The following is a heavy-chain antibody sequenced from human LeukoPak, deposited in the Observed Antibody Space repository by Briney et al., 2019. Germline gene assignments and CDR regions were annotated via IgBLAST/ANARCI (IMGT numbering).Heavy chain of an antibody. D-gene: IGHD2-2*01. Sequence: GGSLRLSCVASGFSFGSYAMTWVRQAPGKGLEWVSGISGSGSYTYYADSVKGRFTISRDNSKNTLYLLMNSLRGEDTALYYCAKVGHCISTTCTFDSWGQGTLVPVSS. V-gene: IGHV3-23*01. CDR3: AKVGHCISTTCTFDS. CDR2: ISGSGSYT. J-gene: IGHJ4*02. CDR1: GFSFGSYA.